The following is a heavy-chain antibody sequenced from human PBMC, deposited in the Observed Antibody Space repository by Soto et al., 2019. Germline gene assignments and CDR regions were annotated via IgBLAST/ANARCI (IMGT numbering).Heavy chain of an antibody. J-gene: IGHJ6*02. CDR2: IIPIFGTA. CDR3: ARLEQWLVSPYYSYGMDV. Sequence: QVQLVQSGAEVKKPGSSVKVSCKASGGTFSSYAISWVRQAPGQGLEWMGWIIPIFGTANYAQKFQGRVTITEDESTSTAYMELSSLRSEDTAVDYCARLEQWLVSPYYSYGMDVWGQGTTVTVSS. V-gene: IGHV1-69*01. D-gene: IGHD6-19*01. CDR1: GGTFSSYA.